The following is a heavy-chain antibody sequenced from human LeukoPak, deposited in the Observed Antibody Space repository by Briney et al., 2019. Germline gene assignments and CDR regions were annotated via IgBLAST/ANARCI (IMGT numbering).Heavy chain of an antibody. J-gene: IGHJ3*02. V-gene: IGHV3-74*01. CDR3: ARGGGDHAFDI. CDR1: GFTFGPYW. D-gene: IGHD3-16*01. Sequence: GGSLRLSCVASGFTFGPYWMHWVRQVPGKGLVWVSRINNDGSDTIYADSVKGRFTVSRDNSKDTLFLQMNSLRAEDTAVYYCARGGGDHAFDIWGQGAMVTVSS. CDR2: INNDGSDT.